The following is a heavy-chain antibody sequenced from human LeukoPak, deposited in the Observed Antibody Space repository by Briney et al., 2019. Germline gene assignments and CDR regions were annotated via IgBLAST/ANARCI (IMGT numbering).Heavy chain of an antibody. J-gene: IGHJ5*02. D-gene: IGHD3-22*01. V-gene: IGHV4-4*07. Sequence: PSETLSLTCTVSGGSISSHYWSWIRQPAGKGLEWIGRIYTSGSTNYNPSLKSRVTISVDTSKNQFSLKLSSVTAADTAVYYCARDIVVVKNNWFDPWGQGTLVTVSS. CDR2: IYTSGST. CDR3: ARDIVVVKNNWFDP. CDR1: GGSISSHY.